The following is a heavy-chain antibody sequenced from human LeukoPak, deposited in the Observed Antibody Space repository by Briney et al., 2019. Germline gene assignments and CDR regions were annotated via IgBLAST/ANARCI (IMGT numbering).Heavy chain of an antibody. V-gene: IGHV3-30*19. CDR1: GFTFSSYG. J-gene: IGHJ4*02. CDR3: ARVAESGDSSGWYSRYYFDY. D-gene: IGHD6-19*01. Sequence: PGGSLRLSCAASGFTFSSYGMHWVRQAPGKGLEWVAVISYDGSNKYYADSVKGRFTISRDNSKNTLYLQMNSLRAEDTAVYYCARVAESGDSSGWYSRYYFDYWGQGTLVTVSS. CDR2: ISYDGSNK.